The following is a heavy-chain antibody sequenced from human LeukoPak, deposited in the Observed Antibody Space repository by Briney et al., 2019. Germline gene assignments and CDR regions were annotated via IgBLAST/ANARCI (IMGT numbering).Heavy chain of an antibody. D-gene: IGHD6-13*01. CDR2: ISAYNGNT. J-gene: IGHJ5*02. CDR1: GYTFTSYG. Sequence: GASVKVSCKASGYTFTSYGISWVRQAPGQGLEWMGWISAYNGNTNYAQKLQGRVTMTTDTSTSTAYMELRSLRSDDTAVHYCAREVYSSSWKYNWFDPWGQGTLVTVSS. V-gene: IGHV1-18*01. CDR3: AREVYSSSWKYNWFDP.